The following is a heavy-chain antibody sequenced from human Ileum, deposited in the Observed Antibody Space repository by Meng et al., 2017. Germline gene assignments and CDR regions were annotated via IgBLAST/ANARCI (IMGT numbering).Heavy chain of an antibody. CDR1: GGSVTSSSYD. Sequence: QLQLQESGPGLVKPTETLSLTCIVSGGSVTSSSYDWGWIRQPPGMGLEWIGGITYTGNSYTTPSLKTRLTTSLDTSKNQFSLRLNSLTAADTAVYYCAGQPTSSGAGYSWFDPWGQGILVTVSS. CDR2: ITYTGNS. V-gene: IGHV4-39*01. CDR3: AGQPTSSGAGYSWFDP. D-gene: IGHD2-2*01. J-gene: IGHJ5*02.